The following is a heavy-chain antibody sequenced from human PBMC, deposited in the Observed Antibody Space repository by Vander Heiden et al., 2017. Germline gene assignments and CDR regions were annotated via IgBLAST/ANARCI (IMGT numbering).Heavy chain of an antibody. CDR1: GFSFSVSG. CDR3: AREIQRSYSH. V-gene: IGHV3-33*01. J-gene: IGHJ4*02. D-gene: IGHD3-10*01. CDR2: IWHDGSEK. Sequence: QVHLVESEGGVVQPGTSLRLSCVGSGFSFSVSGMYWVRQAPGKGLEWVAVIWHDGSEKYYAESVKGRFTISRDNSKNTVYLEMNSLRVEDTAVYYCAREIQRSYSHWGLGTQGTVSS.